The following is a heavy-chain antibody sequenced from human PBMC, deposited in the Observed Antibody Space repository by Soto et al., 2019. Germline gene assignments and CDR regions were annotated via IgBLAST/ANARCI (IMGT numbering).Heavy chain of an antibody. D-gene: IGHD2-2*01. V-gene: IGHV4-34*01. J-gene: IGHJ4*02. CDR1: GGSFSGYY. CDR2: INHSGST. CDR3: ARYPYVLYYFDY. Sequence: SETLSLTCAVYGGSFSGYYWSWIRQPPGKGLEWIGEINHSGSTNYNPSLKSRVTISVDKSKNQFSLKLSSVTAADTAVYYCARYPYVLYYFDYWGQGTLVTVS.